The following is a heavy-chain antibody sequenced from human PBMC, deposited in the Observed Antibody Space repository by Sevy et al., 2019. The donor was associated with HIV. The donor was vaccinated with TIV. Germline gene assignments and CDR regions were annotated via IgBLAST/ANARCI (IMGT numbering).Heavy chain of an antibody. CDR1: GYTFTGYY. CDR2: INPNSGGT. V-gene: IGHV1-2*02. D-gene: IGHD4-17*01. J-gene: IGHJ4*02. CDR3: ARATVFDY. Sequence: ASVKVSCKASGYTFTGYYMHWVRQAPGQGLEWMGWINPNSGGTNYAQKFQGRVTMTRDTSISTAYMELGRRRADDTAVYYCARATVFDYWGQGTLVTVSS.